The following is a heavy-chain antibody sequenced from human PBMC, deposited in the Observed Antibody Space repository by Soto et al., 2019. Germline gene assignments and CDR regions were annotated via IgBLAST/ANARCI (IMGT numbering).Heavy chain of an antibody. J-gene: IGHJ4*02. V-gene: IGHV4-34*01. CDR2: INHSGST. Sequence: TSETLSLTCAVCGGCFRGYYWTGIRQPPGTGLEWIGEINHSGSTNYNPPLKSRVTISVDTSKNQFSLKLTSVTAADTAVYYCARDKIPGLFDYWGQGTLVTVSS. CDR3: ARDKIPGLFDY. D-gene: IGHD2-21*01. CDR1: GGCFRGYY.